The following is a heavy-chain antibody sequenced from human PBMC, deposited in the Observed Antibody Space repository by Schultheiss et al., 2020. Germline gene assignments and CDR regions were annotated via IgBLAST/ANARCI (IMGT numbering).Heavy chain of an antibody. Sequence: GESLKISCAASGFTFSSYGMHWVRQAPGKGLEWVAVISYDGSNKYYADSVKGRFTISRDNSKNTLYLQMNSLRAEDTAVYCCAKGVGTPTSHAFGIWGQGTMVTISS. D-gene: IGHD1-26*01. V-gene: IGHV3-30*18. CDR3: AKGVGTPTSHAFGI. CDR2: ISYDGSNK. CDR1: GFTFSSYG. J-gene: IGHJ3*02.